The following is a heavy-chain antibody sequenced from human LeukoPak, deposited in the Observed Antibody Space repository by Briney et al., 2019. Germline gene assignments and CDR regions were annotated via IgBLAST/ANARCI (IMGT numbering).Heavy chain of an antibody. CDR3: VRRDPGWNYFDY. V-gene: IGHV4-59*08. J-gene: IGHJ4*02. D-gene: IGHD6-19*01. Sequence: SETLSLTCAVSGGSINSHYWSWIRQPPGKGLEWIGDIYYTGRNNYNPSLKSRVTISLDTYKNHLSLNLTSVLAADTAIYYCVRRDPGWNYFDYWGQGILVTVSS. CDR2: IYYTGRN. CDR1: GGSINSHY.